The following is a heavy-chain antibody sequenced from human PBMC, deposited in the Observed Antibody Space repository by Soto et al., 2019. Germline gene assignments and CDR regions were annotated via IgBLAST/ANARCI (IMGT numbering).Heavy chain of an antibody. CDR2: IIPIFGTA. V-gene: IGHV1-69*13. Sequence: GASVKVSCKASGGTFSSYAISWVRQAPGQGLEWMGGIIPIFGTANYAQKFQGRVTITADESTSTAYMELSSLRSEDTAVYYCARGHWNYVSYYYGMDVWGQGTTVTVS. J-gene: IGHJ6*02. CDR1: GGTFSSYA. CDR3: ARGHWNYVSYYYGMDV. D-gene: IGHD1-7*01.